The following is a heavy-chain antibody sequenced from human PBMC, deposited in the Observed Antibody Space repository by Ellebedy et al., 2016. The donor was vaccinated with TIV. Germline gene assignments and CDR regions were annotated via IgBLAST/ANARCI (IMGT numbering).Heavy chain of an antibody. CDR1: GFTFSSYW. D-gene: IGHD3-22*01. J-gene: IGHJ3*02. CDR3: TSSGYYPSDAFDI. Sequence: PGGSLRLSCAASGFTFSSYWMHWVRQAPGKGLVWVSRINSDGSSTSYADSVKGRFTISRDNAKNTLYLQMNSLRAEDTAVYYCTSSGYYPSDAFDIWGQGTMVTVSS. V-gene: IGHV3-74*01. CDR2: INSDGSST.